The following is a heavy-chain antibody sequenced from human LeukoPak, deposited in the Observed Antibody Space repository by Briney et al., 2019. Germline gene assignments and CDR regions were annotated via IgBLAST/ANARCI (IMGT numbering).Heavy chain of an antibody. CDR2: LYNSGIT. V-gene: IGHV4-59*01. CDR3: ARAYYYYYMDV. Sequence: SETLSLTCTVSGGSISSYFWNWIRQRPGKGLEWIGCLYNSGITNYNPSLKSRVTISVDTSKNQFSLKLSSVTAADTAVYYCARAYYYYYMDVWGKGTTVTVSS. CDR1: GGSISSYF. J-gene: IGHJ6*03.